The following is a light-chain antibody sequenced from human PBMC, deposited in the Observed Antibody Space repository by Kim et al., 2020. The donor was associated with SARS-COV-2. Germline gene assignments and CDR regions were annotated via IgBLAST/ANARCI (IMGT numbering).Light chain of an antibody. CDR3: SSYTSSVTVV. V-gene: IGLV2-14*01. CDR2: DVS. CDR1: SSDIGPYNF. Sequence: QSVLAQPASVSGSPGQSITISCTGSSSDIGPYNFVSWYQQHPGKAPKVMIFDVSNRPSGVSNRFSGSKSGNTASLTISGLQAEDEADYYCSSYTSSVTVVFGGGTQLTVL. J-gene: IGLJ2*01.